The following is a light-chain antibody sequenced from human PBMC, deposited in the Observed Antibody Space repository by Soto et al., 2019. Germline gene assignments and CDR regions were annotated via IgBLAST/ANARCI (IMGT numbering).Light chain of an antibody. CDR2: GAF. V-gene: IGKV3-11*01. Sequence: EIVLTQSPATLSLSPGERATLSCRASPSVTNFLAWYQQKPGQAPRLLIYGAFNRATGIPARFSGSGSGTDVTLTISSLEPEDSAIYYCQQRNIWPPVTFGPGTRLEIK. CDR3: QQRNIWPPVT. J-gene: IGKJ5*01. CDR1: PSVTNF.